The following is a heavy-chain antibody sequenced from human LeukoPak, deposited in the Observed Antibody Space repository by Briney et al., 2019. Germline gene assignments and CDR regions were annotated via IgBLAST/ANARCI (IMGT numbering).Heavy chain of an antibody. V-gene: IGHV3-11*04. J-gene: IGHJ4*02. CDR3: ARHLSGVTGYTYGRGIDC. CDR2: IRSTGSST. Sequence: PGGSLRLSCTASGFTFRDYYVTWIRQAPGKGLEWVSYIRSTGSSTAYADSVKGRFAISRDNAKNSLYLQMNTLRAEDTAVYYCARHLSGVTGYTYGRGIDCWGQGTLVTVSS. D-gene: IGHD5-18*01. CDR1: GFTFRDYY.